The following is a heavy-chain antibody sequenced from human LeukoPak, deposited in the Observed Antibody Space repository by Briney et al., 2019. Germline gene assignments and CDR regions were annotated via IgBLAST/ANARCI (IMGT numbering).Heavy chain of an antibody. Sequence: SETLSLTCTISSGSISSSSYYWGWIRQPPGKGLEWIGSIYYNGRTSYNPSLKSRVTISVDTSKNQFSLKLSSVTAADTAVYYCARGRLVLLWFGELPDNALDIWGQGTMVTVSS. CDR1: SGSISSSSYY. D-gene: IGHD3-10*01. J-gene: IGHJ3*02. CDR3: ARGRLVLLWFGELPDNALDI. CDR2: IYYNGRT. V-gene: IGHV4-39*07.